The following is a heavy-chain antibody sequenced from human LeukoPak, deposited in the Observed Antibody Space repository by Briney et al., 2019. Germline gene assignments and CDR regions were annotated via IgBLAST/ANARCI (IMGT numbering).Heavy chain of an antibody. V-gene: IGHV3-23*01. J-gene: IGHJ4*02. CDR1: GFTFSSYA. D-gene: IGHD3-22*01. Sequence: GGSLRLACAASGFTFSSYAMSWVRQAPGKGLEWVSAISGSGGSTYYADSVKGRFTISRDNSKNTLYLQMNSLRAEDTAVYYCAKPVTETYYYDSSGYYNYWGQGTLVTVSS. CDR2: ISGSGGST. CDR3: AKPVTETYYYDSSGYYNY.